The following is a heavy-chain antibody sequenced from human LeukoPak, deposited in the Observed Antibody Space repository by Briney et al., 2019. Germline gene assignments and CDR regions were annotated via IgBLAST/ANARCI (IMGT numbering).Heavy chain of an antibody. CDR3: ARVRDSTLYLPYYFDY. Sequence: EASVTLSLTASGYAFTIYAISWVRQAPGQGVGRMGWIGTYNDSTNSAQKLQGRVTMTTDTSTSTAYMELRSLRSDDTAVYYCARVRDSTLYLPYYFDYWGQGTLVTVSS. J-gene: IGHJ4*02. CDR1: GYAFTIYA. CDR2: IGTYNDST. D-gene: IGHD2/OR15-2a*01. V-gene: IGHV1-18*04.